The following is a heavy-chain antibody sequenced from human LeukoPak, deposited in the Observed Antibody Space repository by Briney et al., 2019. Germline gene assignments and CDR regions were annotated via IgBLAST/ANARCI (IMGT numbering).Heavy chain of an antibody. CDR1: GGSISSSSYY. CDR3: AGVEWGAVAFDY. V-gene: IGHV4-39*07. Sequence: SETLSLTCTVSGGSISSSSYYWGWIRQPPGKGLEWIGSIYYSGSTYYNPSLKSRVTISVDTSKNQFSLKLSSVTAADTAVYYCAGVEWGAVAFDYWGQGTLVTVSS. CDR2: IYYSGST. J-gene: IGHJ4*02. D-gene: IGHD6-19*01.